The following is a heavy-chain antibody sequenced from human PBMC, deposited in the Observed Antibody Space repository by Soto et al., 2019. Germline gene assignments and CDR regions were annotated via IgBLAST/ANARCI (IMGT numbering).Heavy chain of an antibody. V-gene: IGHV4-39*01. Sequence: SETLSLTFTVSGGSMSSSSYYWGWIRQPPGKGLEWIGSIYYSGSTYYNPSLKSRVTISVDTSKNQFSLKLSSVTAADTAVYYCARLGMIAARRDYYYYGMDVWGQGTTVTVSS. CDR1: GGSMSSSSYY. CDR2: IYYSGST. J-gene: IGHJ6*02. D-gene: IGHD6-6*01. CDR3: ARLGMIAARRDYYYYGMDV.